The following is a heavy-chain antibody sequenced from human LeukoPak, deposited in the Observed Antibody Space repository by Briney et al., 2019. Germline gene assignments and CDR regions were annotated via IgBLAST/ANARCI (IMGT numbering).Heavy chain of an antibody. CDR2: MKPNSGNT. D-gene: IGHD6-6*01. Sequence: ASVKVSCKASGYTFTSYDINWVRQATGQGLEWMGWMKPNSGNTGYAQKFQGRVTMTRNTSISTAYMELSSLRSEDTAVYYCARALYSSSIRFYYYMDVWGKGTTVTVSS. V-gene: IGHV1-8*01. CDR1: GYTFTSYD. CDR3: ARALYSSSIRFYYYMDV. J-gene: IGHJ6*03.